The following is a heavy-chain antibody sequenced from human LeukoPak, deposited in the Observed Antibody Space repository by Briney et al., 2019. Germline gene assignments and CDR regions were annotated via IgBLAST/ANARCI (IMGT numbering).Heavy chain of an antibody. J-gene: IGHJ4*02. D-gene: IGHD2-21*02. V-gene: IGHV1-18*01. Sequence: ASVKVSCKASGYIFTNYGISWVRQAPGQGLEWMGWISGYNGDTNYAEKFQGRVTISTDTSTSTAYLELRSLRSDDTAVFYCARDRGTAFPPPFDHWGQGTLVTVSS. CDR1: GYIFTNYG. CDR3: ARDRGTAFPPPFDH. CDR2: ISGYNGDT.